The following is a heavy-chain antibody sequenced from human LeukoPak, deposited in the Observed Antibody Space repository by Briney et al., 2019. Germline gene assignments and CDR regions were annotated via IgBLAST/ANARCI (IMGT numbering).Heavy chain of an antibody. D-gene: IGHD6-13*01. J-gene: IGHJ5*02. CDR2: IYHSGST. CDR1: GYSISSGYY. V-gene: IGHV4-38-2*02. CDR3: ARDGEVLSSSWFWFDP. Sequence: SETLSLTYTVSGYSISSGYYWVWIRQPPGKELEWIGNIYHSGSTYYNPSLKSRVTISVDTSKNQFSLKVRSVTAADTAVYYCARDGEVLSSSWFWFDPWGQGTLVTVSS.